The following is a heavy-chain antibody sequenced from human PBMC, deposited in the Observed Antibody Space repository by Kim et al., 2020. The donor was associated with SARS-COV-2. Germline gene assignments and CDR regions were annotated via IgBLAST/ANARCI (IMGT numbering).Heavy chain of an antibody. Sequence: GVSLRLSCADSGCTVSRNYMIGVRQATGKGRDGVCMMYIGGNTYYAESLKGRFTISRENSKNTLSLQMNSLTAEDTAVYYCAHRASSSWSHDYWGQGTLVTVSS. J-gene: IGHJ4*02. CDR3: AHRASSSWSHDY. D-gene: IGHD6-13*01. V-gene: IGHV3-53*01. CDR1: GCTVSRNY. CDR2: MYIGGNT.